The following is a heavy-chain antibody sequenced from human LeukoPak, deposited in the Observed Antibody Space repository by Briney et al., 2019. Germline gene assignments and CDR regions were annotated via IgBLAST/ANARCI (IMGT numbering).Heavy chain of an antibody. J-gene: IGHJ4*02. V-gene: IGHV3-53*01. D-gene: IGHD5-18*01. CDR1: GFTVSSNY. CDR3: AREIYSYGYLDY. CDR2: IYSGGST. Sequence: GGSLRLSCAASGFTVSSNYMSWVRQAPGKGLEWVSVIYSGGSTYYADSVKGRFTISRDNSKNTLYLQMNSLRAEDTAVYYCAREIYSYGYLDYWGQGTLVTVSS.